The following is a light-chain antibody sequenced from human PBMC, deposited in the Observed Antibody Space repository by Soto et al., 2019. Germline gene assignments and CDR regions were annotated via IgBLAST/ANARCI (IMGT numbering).Light chain of an antibody. CDR2: GVS. Sequence: EIVLTQSPGTLALSLGDGATLSCRASQTVNRNYLAWYHQKPGQLPRLLIYGVSNRATGVPDRCSVGGSGTEFTLTIVRQEPDDFGTYYCQQYIDSPRTFGQGTRVEVK. J-gene: IGKJ1*01. CDR1: QTVNRNY. V-gene: IGKV3-20*01. CDR3: QQYIDSPRT.